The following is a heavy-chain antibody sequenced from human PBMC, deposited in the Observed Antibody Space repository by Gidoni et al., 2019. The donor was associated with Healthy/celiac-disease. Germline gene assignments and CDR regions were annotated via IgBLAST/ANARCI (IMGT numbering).Heavy chain of an antibody. CDR3: AKDIGAIAAAGDFDY. D-gene: IGHD6-13*01. CDR2: ISWNSGSI. J-gene: IGHJ4*02. V-gene: IGHV3-9*01. Sequence: EVQLVESGGGLVQPGRSLRLSCAASGFTFDDYAMHWVRQAPGKGLEWVSGISWNSGSIGYADSVKGRFTISRDNAKNSLYLQMNSLRAEDTALYYCAKDIGAIAAAGDFDYWGQGTLVTVSS. CDR1: GFTFDDYA.